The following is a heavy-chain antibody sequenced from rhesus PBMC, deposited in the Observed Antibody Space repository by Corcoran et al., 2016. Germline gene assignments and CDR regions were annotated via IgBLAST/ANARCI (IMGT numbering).Heavy chain of an antibody. CDR1: GGSISGYYY. D-gene: IGHD2-2*01. CDR2: IYGNSAST. V-gene: IGHV4-73*01. Sequence: QVQLQQWGEGLVKPSETLSLTCAVYGGSISGYYYWSWIRQPPGKGLELIGYIYGNSASTHYHPSLKNRVTISKDTSNNQFSLKLSSVAAADTAVYYCARFTSTTIRYFDLWGPGTPITISS. J-gene: IGHJ2*01. CDR3: ARFTSTTIRYFDL.